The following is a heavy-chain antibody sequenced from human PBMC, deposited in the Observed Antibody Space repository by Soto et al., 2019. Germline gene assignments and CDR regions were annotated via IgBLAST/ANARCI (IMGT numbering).Heavy chain of an antibody. J-gene: IGHJ4*02. CDR2: ISSSSTYI. V-gene: IGHV3-21*01. Sequence: GSLRLSCAASGFTFTSYTMNWVRQAPGKGLEWVSSISSSSTYIYFADSLKGRFTISRDNAKNSLYLQMNSLRAEDTAVYYCARELGKTYFDYWGQGTLVTVSS. D-gene: IGHD3-16*01. CDR3: ARELGKTYFDY. CDR1: GFTFTSYT.